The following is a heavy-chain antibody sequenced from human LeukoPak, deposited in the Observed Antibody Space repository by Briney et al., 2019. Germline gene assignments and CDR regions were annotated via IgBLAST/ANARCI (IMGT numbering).Heavy chain of an antibody. CDR2: ISGSGTNT. V-gene: IGHV3-23*01. Sequence: GGSLRLSCAASGFTFSSYAMSWVRQAPGKGLEWVSAISGSGTNTFYADSVKGRFTISRGEPKNTLYLQMDSLRVEDTAIYYCAERSYGDYYYGMDVWGQGTTVTVSS. CDR1: GFTFSSYA. CDR3: AERSYGDYYYGMDV. D-gene: IGHD4-17*01. J-gene: IGHJ6*02.